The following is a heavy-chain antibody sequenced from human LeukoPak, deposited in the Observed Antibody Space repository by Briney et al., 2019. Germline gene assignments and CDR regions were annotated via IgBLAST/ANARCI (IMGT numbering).Heavy chain of an antibody. Sequence: GGSLRLSCAASGFTFSSYAMSWVRQAPGKGLEWVSTISGSGGGTFYADSVKGRFTISRDNSKNTLYLQMNSLRAEDTAVYYCAKQYSSSFLDWFDPWGQGTLVTVSS. D-gene: IGHD6-6*01. CDR1: GFTFSSYA. J-gene: IGHJ5*02. V-gene: IGHV3-23*01. CDR2: ISGSGGGT. CDR3: AKQYSSSFLDWFDP.